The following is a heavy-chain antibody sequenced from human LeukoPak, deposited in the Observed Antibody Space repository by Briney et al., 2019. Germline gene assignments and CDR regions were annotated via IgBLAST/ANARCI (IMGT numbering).Heavy chain of an antibody. J-gene: IGHJ4*02. CDR3: ARARYSGSYGGGYYFDY. CDR1: GFTFSSYW. CDR2: IHGDGSSTST. D-gene: IGHD1-26*01. V-gene: IGHV3-74*01. Sequence: GGSLRLSCTASGFTFSSYWMHWVRQAPGKGLMWVSRIHGDGSSTSTSYADSVKGRFTISSDNAKNTLYLQMDSLRAEDTAVYYCARARYSGSYGGGYYFDYWGQGTLVTVSS.